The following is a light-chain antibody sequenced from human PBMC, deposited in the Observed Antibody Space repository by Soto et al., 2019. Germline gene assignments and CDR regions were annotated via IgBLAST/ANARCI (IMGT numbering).Light chain of an antibody. CDR1: QSVSSSY. CDR3: QHYDSLPIT. CDR2: GAS. J-gene: IGKJ5*01. Sequence: EIVLTQSPVTLSLSPGEIATLSCMASQSVSSSYLAWYQQKPLQPPSLLSYGASSRATGIPDRFSGSGSGTDFTLTISRLEPEDFAVFYCQHYDSLPITFGQATRLEIK. V-gene: IGKV3-20*01.